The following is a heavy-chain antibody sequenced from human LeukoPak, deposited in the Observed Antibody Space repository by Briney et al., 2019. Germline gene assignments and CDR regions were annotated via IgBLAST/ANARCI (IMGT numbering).Heavy chain of an antibody. Sequence: SETLSLTCTVSGGSISSSIYYWGWIRQPPGKGLEWIGSIYYSASTYYNPSLKNRVTISVDTSNNQFSLKLSSVPSADTAMYDCASMYSSSFDWGQGTLVTVCS. CDR2: IYYSAST. V-gene: IGHV4-39*01. CDR1: GGSISSSIYY. CDR3: ASMYSSSFD. J-gene: IGHJ4*02. D-gene: IGHD6-6*01.